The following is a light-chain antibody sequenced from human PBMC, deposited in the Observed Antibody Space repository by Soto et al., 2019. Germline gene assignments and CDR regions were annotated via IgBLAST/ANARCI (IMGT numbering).Light chain of an antibody. CDR2: EVS. J-gene: IGLJ3*02. V-gene: IGLV2-14*03. CDR3: TSYTTSSSGV. CDR1: SSDVGGY. Sequence: QSALTQPASVSGSPGQSITISCTGTSSDVGGYVSWYQQHPGKAPKLMIYEVSYRPSGVSNRFSGSKSGNTASLTISGLQTEDEADYYCTCTSYTTSSSGVFGGGTKVTVL.